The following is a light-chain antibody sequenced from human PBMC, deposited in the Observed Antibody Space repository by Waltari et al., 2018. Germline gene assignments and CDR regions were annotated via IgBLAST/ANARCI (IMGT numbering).Light chain of an antibody. Sequence: SYVLTQPPSVSAAPGETSRITCGGDNIGGYSVHWYQQKPGQAPFLFLYYDSNRPSGIPERFSGSNFGNTATLTISRVEAGDEADYYCQVSDSTADLVVFGGGTKLTVL. CDR2: YDS. V-gene: IGLV3-21*04. CDR1: NIGGYS. CDR3: QVSDSTADLVV. J-gene: IGLJ2*01.